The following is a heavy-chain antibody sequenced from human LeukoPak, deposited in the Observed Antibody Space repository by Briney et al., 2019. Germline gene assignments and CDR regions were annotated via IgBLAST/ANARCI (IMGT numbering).Heavy chain of an antibody. CDR1: GGSISSGSYY. D-gene: IGHD1-14*01. CDR3: ARTGGNDPPDY. V-gene: IGHV4-61*02. J-gene: IGHJ4*02. Sequence: PSQTLSLTCTVSGGSISSGSYYWSWIRQPAGKGLEWIGRIYTSGSTNYNPSLKSRVTISVDTSKNQFSPKLSSVTAADTAVYYCARTGGNDPPDYWGQGTLVTVSS. CDR2: IYTSGST.